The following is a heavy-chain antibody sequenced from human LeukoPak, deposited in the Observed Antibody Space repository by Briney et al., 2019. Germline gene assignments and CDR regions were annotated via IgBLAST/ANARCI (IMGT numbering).Heavy chain of an antibody. CDR2: ISSSSSYI. V-gene: IGHV3-21*01. D-gene: IGHD3-22*01. J-gene: IGHJ4*02. CDR3: ARAYYYDSSGYYGH. Sequence: GGSLRLSCAASGFTFSTYSMNWVRQAPGKALEWVSFISSSSSYIYYADSVKGRFTISRDNAKNSLYLQMNSLRAEDTAVYYCARAYYYDSSGYYGHWGQGTLVTVSS. CDR1: GFTFSTYS.